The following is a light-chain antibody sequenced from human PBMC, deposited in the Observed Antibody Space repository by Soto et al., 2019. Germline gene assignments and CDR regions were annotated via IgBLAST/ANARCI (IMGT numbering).Light chain of an antibody. CDR1: QAVGSSD. CDR3: QQYGSSPRT. V-gene: IGKV3-20*01. CDR2: GAS. Sequence: EIVLTQSPGTLSLSPGDSATLSCRASQAVGSSDLAWYQQEPGQAPRLLIYGASNRATGIPDRFSGIGSGTDFPLTISRLEAEGVAVYCCQQYGSSPRTFGPGTKVDI. J-gene: IGKJ1*01.